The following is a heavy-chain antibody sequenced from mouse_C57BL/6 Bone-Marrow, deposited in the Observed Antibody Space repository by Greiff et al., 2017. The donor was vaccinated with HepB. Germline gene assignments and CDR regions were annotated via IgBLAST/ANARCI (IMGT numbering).Heavy chain of an antibody. CDR3: ASDYYGSHWYFDV. D-gene: IGHD1-1*01. J-gene: IGHJ1*03. CDR1: GFTFSSYA. CDR2: ISDGGSYT. V-gene: IGHV5-4*03. Sequence: EVKLVESGGGLVKPGGSLKLSCAASGFTFSSYAMSWVRQTPEKRLEWVATISDGGSYTYYPDNVKGRFTISRDNAKNNLYLQMSHLKSEDTAMYYCASDYYGSHWYFDVWGTGTTVTVSS.